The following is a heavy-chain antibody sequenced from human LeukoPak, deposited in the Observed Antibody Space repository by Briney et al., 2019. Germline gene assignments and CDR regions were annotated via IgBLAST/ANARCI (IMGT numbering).Heavy chain of an antibody. D-gene: IGHD3-22*01. CDR3: ARLFTTGGFDY. J-gene: IGHJ4*02. V-gene: IGHV4-59*08. Sequence: PSETLSLTCTVSGGSISTYYWSWIRQPPGKGLEWIGYIYYRGNTNYNPSLQSRVSISVDTSKNQFSLKLTSVTAADTAVYYCARLFTTGGFDYWGQGTLVTVSS. CDR1: GGSISTYY. CDR2: IYYRGNT.